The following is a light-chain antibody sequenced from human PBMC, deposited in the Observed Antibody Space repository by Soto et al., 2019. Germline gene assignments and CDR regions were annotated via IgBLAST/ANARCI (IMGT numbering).Light chain of an antibody. Sequence: EIVWTQSPATLSVSAGGTVTLSCRASQSIRTNVAWYQQITGQAPRLLVYGASTRATGVPARFSGSGSGIEFTLNIGSLQSEDSAFYYCQQYFNWPLTWTFGPGTKVDIK. CDR2: GAS. CDR3: QQYFNWPLTWT. CDR1: QSIRTN. J-gene: IGKJ3*01. V-gene: IGKV3-15*01.